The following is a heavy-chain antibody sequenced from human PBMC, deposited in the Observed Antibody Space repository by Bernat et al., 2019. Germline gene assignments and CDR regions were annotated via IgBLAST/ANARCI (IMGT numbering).Heavy chain of an antibody. J-gene: IGHJ4*02. V-gene: IGHV3-74*01. D-gene: IGHD2/OR15-2a*01. CDR3: ATDWAFAQHS. Sequence: EVQLVESGGGIVQPGGSLRLSCAASGFTFSNVWMHWVRQAPGKGLVWVSNIYSDGSHTTYADSVKGRFTISRDNAKNTVFLQMNSLRTDDTAVYYCATDWAFAQHSWGQGTLVTVSS. CDR2: IYSDGSHT. CDR1: GFTFSNVW.